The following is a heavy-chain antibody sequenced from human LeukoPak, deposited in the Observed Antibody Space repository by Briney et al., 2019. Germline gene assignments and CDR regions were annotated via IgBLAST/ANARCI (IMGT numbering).Heavy chain of an antibody. Sequence: PGGSLRLSCAASGFTFTNYWMSWVRQAPGKRLEWVANIKQDGSEKYYVDSVKGRFTISRGNAKKSLYLQMNSLRAEDTAIYYCAREDDWNYEDYWGQGTLVTVSS. CDR2: IKQDGSEK. D-gene: IGHD1-7*01. CDR1: GFTFTNYW. V-gene: IGHV3-7*01. CDR3: AREDDWNYEDY. J-gene: IGHJ4*02.